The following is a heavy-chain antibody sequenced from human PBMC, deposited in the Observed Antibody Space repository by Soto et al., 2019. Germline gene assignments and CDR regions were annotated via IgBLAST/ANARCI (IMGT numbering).Heavy chain of an antibody. V-gene: IGHV4-31*03. CDR3: ARGGGHGYSDYGYDY. CDR2: IYSSGST. D-gene: IGHD4-17*01. CDR1: GGSISSGGYY. Sequence: QVQLQESGPGLVKPSQTLSLTCTVSGGSISSGGYYWTWIRQHPGKGLEWIGYIYSSGSTYYNPSRKSRVIISVDPSKKQFALKLGSVTAADTAIYYWARGGGHGYSDYGYDYWGQGPLVTVSS. J-gene: IGHJ4*02.